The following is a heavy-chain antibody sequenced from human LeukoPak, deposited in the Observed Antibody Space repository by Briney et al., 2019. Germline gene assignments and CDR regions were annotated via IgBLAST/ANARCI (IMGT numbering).Heavy chain of an antibody. V-gene: IGHV3-33*08. J-gene: IGHJ4*02. CDR2: IWYDGTNK. CDR1: GFTFSSYA. CDR3: ARDRGHGATLGDY. Sequence: QLWGSLRLSCAASGFTFSSYAMHWVRQAPGKGLEWVAVIWYDGTNKYYADSVKGRFTISRDNSKNTLYLQMNSLRAEDTALYYCARDRGHGATLGDYWGQGTLVTVSS. D-gene: IGHD7-27*01.